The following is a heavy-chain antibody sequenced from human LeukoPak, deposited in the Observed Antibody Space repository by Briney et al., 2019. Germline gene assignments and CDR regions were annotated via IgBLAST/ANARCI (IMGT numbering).Heavy chain of an antibody. D-gene: IGHD2-2*01. Sequence: SETLSLTCTVSGGSISTYYWSWIRQTPGKGLEWIGEINHSGSTNYNPSLKSRVTISVDTSKNQFSLKLSSVTAADTAVYYCARAAARCSSTSCSIWFDPWGQGTLVTVSS. CDR1: GGSISTYY. CDR3: ARAAARCSSTSCSIWFDP. CDR2: INHSGST. V-gene: IGHV4-34*01. J-gene: IGHJ5*02.